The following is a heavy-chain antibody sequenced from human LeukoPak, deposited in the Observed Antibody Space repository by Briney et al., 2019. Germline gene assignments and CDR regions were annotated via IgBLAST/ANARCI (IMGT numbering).Heavy chain of an antibody. CDR1: GFTFSTYA. CDR2: ISYDGSNK. J-gene: IGHJ6*03. D-gene: IGHD6-19*01. Sequence: GGSLRLSCAASGFTFSTYATHWVGQAPGKGLEWVAVISYDGSNKYYADSVKGRFTISRDNSKNTLYLQMNSLRPEDTAVYYCARVALAGTYYYDCMDVWGEGTTVTVSS. V-gene: IGHV3-30*04. CDR3: ARVALAGTYYYDCMDV.